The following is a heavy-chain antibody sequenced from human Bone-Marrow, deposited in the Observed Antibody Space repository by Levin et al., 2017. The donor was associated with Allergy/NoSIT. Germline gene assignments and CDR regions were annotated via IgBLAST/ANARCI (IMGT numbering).Heavy chain of an antibody. CDR3: AGHSGSNWFDC. Sequence: GESLKISCTGSGFTFSRYSMNWVRQAPGKGLEWLSYIGSSGGVIFYAASVQGRFTISRDDAKSSLYLQMNSLRDEDTAVYYCAGHSGSNWFDCWGQGTLVTVSS. CDR1: GFTFSRYS. V-gene: IGHV3-48*02. CDR2: IGSSGGVI. J-gene: IGHJ5*01.